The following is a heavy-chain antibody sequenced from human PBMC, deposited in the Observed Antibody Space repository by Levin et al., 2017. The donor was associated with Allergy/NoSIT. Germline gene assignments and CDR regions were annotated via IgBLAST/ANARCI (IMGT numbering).Heavy chain of an antibody. CDR2: ISASAYST. CDR3: AKGVHYESSDYYHVRVSYYYGMDG. V-gene: IGHV3-23*01. D-gene: IGHD3-22*01. CDR1: GFSFSYYA. Sequence: GGSLRLSCAASGFSFSYYAMTWVRQAPGKGLEWVSVISASAYSTYYADSVKGRFTMSRDTSKSTLYLQMNSLRAEDTAVYYCAKGVHYESSDYYHVRVSYYYGMDGWGQGTTVTVSS. J-gene: IGHJ6*02.